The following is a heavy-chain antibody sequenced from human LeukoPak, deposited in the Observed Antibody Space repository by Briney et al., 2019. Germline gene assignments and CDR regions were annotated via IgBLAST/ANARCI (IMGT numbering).Heavy chain of an antibody. Sequence: SETLSLTCAVYGGSFSGYYWSWIRQPPGKGLEWIGEINHSGSTNYNPSLKSRVTISVDTSKNQFSLKLSSVTAADTAVYYCARVSFFRWAATRPSYYYYYMDVWGKGTTVTISS. D-gene: IGHD2-15*01. CDR1: GGSFSGYY. CDR2: INHSGST. CDR3: ARVSFFRWAATRPSYYYYYMDV. V-gene: IGHV4-34*01. J-gene: IGHJ6*03.